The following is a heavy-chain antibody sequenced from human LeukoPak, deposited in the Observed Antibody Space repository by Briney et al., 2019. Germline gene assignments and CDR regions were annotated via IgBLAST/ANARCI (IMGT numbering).Heavy chain of an antibody. V-gene: IGHV4-59*01. CDR3: ARDKVAGRNCFDP. J-gene: IGHJ5*02. Sequence: PSQTLSLTCTVSGGSISSYYWSWIRQPPGKGLEWIGYMYYSGSTNYNPSLRSRVTMSLDMSKNQFSLKLTSVTAADTAVYYCARDKVAGRNCFDPWGQGTLVTVSS. CDR1: GGSISSYY. CDR2: MYYSGST. D-gene: IGHD6-19*01.